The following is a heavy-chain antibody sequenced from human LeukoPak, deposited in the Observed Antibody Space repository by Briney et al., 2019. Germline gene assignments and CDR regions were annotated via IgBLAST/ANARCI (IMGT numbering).Heavy chain of an antibody. CDR2: ISAYNGNT. Sequence: ASVKVSCKASGYTFTGYYMHWVRQAPGRGLEWMGWISAYNGNTNYAQKLQGRVTMTTDTSTSTAYMELRSLRSDDTAVYYCARGFWSYYYYYYGMDVWGQGTTVTVSS. V-gene: IGHV1-18*04. D-gene: IGHD3-3*01. CDR3: ARGFWSYYYYYYGMDV. CDR1: GYTFTGYY. J-gene: IGHJ6*02.